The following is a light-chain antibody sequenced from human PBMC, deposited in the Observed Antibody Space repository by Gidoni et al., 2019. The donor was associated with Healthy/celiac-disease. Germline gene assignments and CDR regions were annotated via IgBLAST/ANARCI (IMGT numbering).Light chain of an antibody. CDR1: QSISSY. V-gene: IGKV1-39*01. J-gene: IGKJ2*01. CDR2: AAS. CDR3: QQSYSTPYT. Sequence: DIQITQSPSSLSASVGYRVTITGRASQSISSYLNWYQQKPGKAPKLLIYAASSLQSGVPSRFSGSGSGTDFTLTISSLQPEDFATYYCQQSYSTPYTFGQXTKLEIK.